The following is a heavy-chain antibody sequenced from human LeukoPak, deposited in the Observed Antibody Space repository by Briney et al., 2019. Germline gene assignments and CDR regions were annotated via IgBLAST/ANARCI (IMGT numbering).Heavy chain of an antibody. D-gene: IGHD3-16*02. CDR1: GYTLTELS. J-gene: IGHJ4*02. Sequence: ASVKVSCKVSGYTLTELSMHWVRQAPGKGLERMGGFDPEDGETIYAQKFQGRVTMTEDTSTDTAYMELSSLRSEDTAVYYCATGDYDYVWGSYRHFDYWGQGTLVTVSS. CDR3: ATGDYDYVWGSYRHFDY. CDR2: FDPEDGET. V-gene: IGHV1-24*01.